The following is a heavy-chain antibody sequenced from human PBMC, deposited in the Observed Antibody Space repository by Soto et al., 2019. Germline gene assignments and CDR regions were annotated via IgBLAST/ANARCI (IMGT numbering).Heavy chain of an antibody. CDR2: TFYSGGT. CDR1: GGSIFDSTYY. D-gene: IGHD3-22*01. J-gene: IGHJ5*02. V-gene: IGHV4-39*01. Sequence: QLLLQASGPGLVKPSETMSLTCTVSGGSIFDSTYYWAWIRQSPGKALAWIGTTFYSGGTFYTTSPQTRAAMSVDTSNTQFPRTLSSVTAADTAVDYCTRQASGYYYGWFDPWGQGNLVTVPS. CDR3: TRQASGYYYGWFDP.